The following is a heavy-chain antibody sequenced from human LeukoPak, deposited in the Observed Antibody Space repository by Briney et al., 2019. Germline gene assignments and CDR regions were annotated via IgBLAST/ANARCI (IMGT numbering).Heavy chain of an antibody. CDR1: GFTFSSYG. V-gene: IGHV3-33*01. CDR3: ARDTHYGGNSDYFDY. Sequence: GRSLRLSCAASGFTFSSYGMHWVRQAPGKGLEWVAVIWYDGSNKYYADSVKGRFTISRDNPKNTLYLQMNSLRAEDTAVYYCARDTHYGGNSDYFDYWGQGTLVTVSS. CDR2: IWYDGSNK. J-gene: IGHJ4*02. D-gene: IGHD4-23*01.